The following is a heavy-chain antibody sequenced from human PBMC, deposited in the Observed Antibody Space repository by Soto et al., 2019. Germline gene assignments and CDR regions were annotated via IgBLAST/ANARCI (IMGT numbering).Heavy chain of an antibody. D-gene: IGHD3-22*01. V-gene: IGHV3-49*03. J-gene: IGHJ4*02. CDR1: GFTFGDYA. CDR3: MQVRADDSDRSGPTF. Sequence: SLILSFTASGFTFGDYAMSWFRQAPGKGLEWVGFIRSKAYGGTTEYAASVKGRFTISRDDSKSIAYLQMNSLKTEDTAVSYCMQVRADDSDRSGPTFWGQGTL. CDR2: IRSKAYGGTT.